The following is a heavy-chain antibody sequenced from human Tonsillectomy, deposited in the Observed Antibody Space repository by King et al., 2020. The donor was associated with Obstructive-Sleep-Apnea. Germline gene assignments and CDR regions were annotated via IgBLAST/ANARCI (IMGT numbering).Heavy chain of an antibody. CDR1: GFTFSSYG. D-gene: IGHD2-2*01. CDR2: ISYDGSNK. J-gene: IGHJ6*02. V-gene: IGHV3-30*18. CDR3: AKDLKSVVPARLTGDYYYYGMDV. Sequence: EQLVESGGGVVQPGRSLRLSCAASGFTFSSYGMHGVRQAPGKGLEWVAVISYDGSNKYYADSVKGRFTISRENSKNTLYRQMNSLRAEDTAVYYCAKDLKSVVPARLTGDYYYYGMDVWGQGTTVTVSS.